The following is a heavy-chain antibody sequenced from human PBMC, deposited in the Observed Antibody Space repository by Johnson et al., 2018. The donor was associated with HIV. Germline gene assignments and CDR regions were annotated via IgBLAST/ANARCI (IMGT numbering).Heavy chain of an antibody. V-gene: IGHV3-23*04. CDR2: ISGSGGST. J-gene: IGHJ3*02. CDR1: GFTFSSYA. CDR3: TTDLEWELLHDAFDI. D-gene: IGHD1-26*01. Sequence: EVQLVESGGGLVQPGGSLRLSCAASGFTFSSYAMSWVRQAPGKGLEWVSAISGSGGSTYSADSVKGRFTISRDNSKNTLYLQMNSLKTEDTAVYYCTTDLEWELLHDAFDIWGQGTMVTVSS.